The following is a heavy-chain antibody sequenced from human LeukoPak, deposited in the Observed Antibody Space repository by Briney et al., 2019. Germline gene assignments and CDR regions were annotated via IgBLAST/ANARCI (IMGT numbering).Heavy chain of an antibody. V-gene: IGHV3-20*04. CDR3: ARASPTYYDFWSGPGDY. CDR2: INWNGGST. D-gene: IGHD3-3*01. Sequence: GGSLRLSCAASGFTFDDYGMSWVRQAPGKGLEWVSGINWNGGSTGYADSVKGRFTISRDNAKNSLYLQMNSLRAEDTALYYCARASPTYYDFWSGPGDYWGQGTLVTVSS. J-gene: IGHJ4*02. CDR1: GFTFDDYG.